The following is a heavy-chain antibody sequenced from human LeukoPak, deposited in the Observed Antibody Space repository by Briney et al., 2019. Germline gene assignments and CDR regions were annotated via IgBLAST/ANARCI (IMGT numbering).Heavy chain of an antibody. CDR1: GFTFGIHA. CDR3: AKHSGSYPDY. Sequence: GGSLRLSCAASGFTFGIHAVHWVRQAPGMGLEWVAVIAYDGNAKYYADSVKGRFTISRDNSKNTLYLQMNSLRAEDTAVYYCAKHSGSYPDYWGQGTLVTVSS. V-gene: IGHV3-30*04. J-gene: IGHJ4*02. CDR2: IAYDGNAK. D-gene: IGHD1-26*01.